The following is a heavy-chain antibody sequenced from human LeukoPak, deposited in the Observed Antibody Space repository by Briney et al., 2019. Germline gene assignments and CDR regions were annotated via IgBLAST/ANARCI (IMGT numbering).Heavy chain of an antibody. CDR3: ARDVVPAGVGTFDY. D-gene: IGHD2-2*01. V-gene: IGHV1-3*04. CDR1: GYTFTGYA. CDR2: INTGSGNT. J-gene: IGHJ4*02. Sequence: GASVKVSCKASGYTFTGYALHWVRQAPGQGLEWMGWINTGSGNTKYSQRFQDRVTITMDTSASTAYMEQSSLRSEDTAVYYCARDVVPAGVGTFDYWGQGTLVTVSS.